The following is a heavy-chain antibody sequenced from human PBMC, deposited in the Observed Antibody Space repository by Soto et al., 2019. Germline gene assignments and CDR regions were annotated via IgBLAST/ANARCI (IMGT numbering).Heavy chain of an antibody. CDR2: IYSGGST. CDR1: GFTVGSNY. D-gene: IGHD6-19*01. V-gene: IGHV3-66*01. CDR3: ARDSLGSGYNTGWLYAFYI. Sequence: GGSLRLSCAASGFTVGSNYMSWVRQAPGKGLEWVSVIYSGGSTYYADSVKGRFTLSRDNSKNTLYLQMNSLRVEDTALYYCARDSLGSGYNTGWLYAFYIWGQRTTVTVSS. J-gene: IGHJ3*02.